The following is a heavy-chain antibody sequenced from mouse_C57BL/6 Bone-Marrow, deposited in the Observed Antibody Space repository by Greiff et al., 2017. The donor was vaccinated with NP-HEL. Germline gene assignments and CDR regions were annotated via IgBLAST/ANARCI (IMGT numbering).Heavy chain of an antibody. CDR2: ISDGGSYT. J-gene: IGHJ2*01. Sequence: DVQLQESGGGLVKPGGSLKLSCAASGFTFSSYAMSWVRQTPEKRLEWVATISDGGSYTYYPDNVKGRFTISRDNAKNNLYLQMSHLKSEDTAMYYCARVPPPSGYFDYWGQGTTLTVSS. V-gene: IGHV5-4*01. CDR3: ARVPPPSGYFDY. CDR1: GFTFSSYA.